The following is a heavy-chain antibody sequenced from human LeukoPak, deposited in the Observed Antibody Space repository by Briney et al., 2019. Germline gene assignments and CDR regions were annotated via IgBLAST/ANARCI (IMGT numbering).Heavy chain of an antibody. CDR3: ATSTAGRWYRDSHYFDY. J-gene: IGHJ4*02. Sequence: GGSLRLSCAASGLAFSTYSMNWVRQAPGKGLEWVSSISSSSSNIYYADSLRGRFTISRDNAKNSLYLQMNSLRAEDTAVYYCATSTAGRWYRDSHYFDYWGQGILVTVSS. D-gene: IGHD4-23*01. V-gene: IGHV3-21*01. CDR1: GLAFSTYS. CDR2: ISSSSSNI.